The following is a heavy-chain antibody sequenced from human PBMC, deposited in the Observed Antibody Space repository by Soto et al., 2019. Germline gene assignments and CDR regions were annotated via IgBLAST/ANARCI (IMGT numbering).Heavy chain of an antibody. V-gene: IGHV2-70*13. CDR3: ARSIRGPRRFNGMDV. D-gene: IGHD1-20*01. CDR1: GFSLTSPGMC. CDR2: IERDDDDK. J-gene: IGHJ6*02. Sequence: SGPTLVNPTETLTLTCTFSGFSLTSPGMCVSWIRQPPGKALEWLALIERDDDDKYYSTSLRTRLTISKDTRKNQVVLTMANMDPADTGTYYCARSIRGPRRFNGMDVWGQGTTVTVSS.